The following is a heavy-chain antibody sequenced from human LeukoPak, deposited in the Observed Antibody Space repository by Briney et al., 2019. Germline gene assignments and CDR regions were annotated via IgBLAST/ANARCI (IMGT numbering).Heavy chain of an antibody. D-gene: IGHD6-19*01. Sequence: GGSLRLSCAASGFTFSSYSMNWVRQAPGKGLEWVSSINSGGHFIYYADSVRGRFTISRDICKNTVYLQMNSLRAEEPAVYFCARAFVYSSGRLFDYWGQGTLVTVSS. CDR1: GFTFSSYS. CDR3: ARAFVYSSGRLFDY. CDR2: INSGGHFI. V-gene: IGHV3-21*01. J-gene: IGHJ4*02.